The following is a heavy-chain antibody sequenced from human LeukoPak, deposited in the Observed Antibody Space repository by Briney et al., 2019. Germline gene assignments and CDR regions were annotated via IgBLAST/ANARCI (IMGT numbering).Heavy chain of an antibody. CDR2: INPSGGST. CDR1: GYTFTSYY. J-gene: IGHJ6*03. D-gene: IGHD2-15*01. CDR3: ARDLFSDCSGGSCYYRVHYYMDV. V-gene: IGHV1-46*03. Sequence: ASVKVSCKASGYTFTSYYMHWVRQAPGRGLEWMGIINPSGGSTSYAQKFQGRVTMIRDTSTSTVYMELSSLRSEDTAVYYCARDLFSDCSGGSCYYRVHYYMDVWGKGTTVTVSS.